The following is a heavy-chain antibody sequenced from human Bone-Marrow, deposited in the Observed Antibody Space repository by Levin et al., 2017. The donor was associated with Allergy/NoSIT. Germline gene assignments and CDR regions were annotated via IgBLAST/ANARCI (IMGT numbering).Heavy chain of an antibody. CDR2: INPNSGVT. D-gene: IGHD3-16*01. V-gene: IGHV1-2*02. CDR1: GYTFTGYY. Sequence: ASVKVSCKASGYTFTGYYIHWVRQAPGQGLEWMGWINPNSGVTDYAQKFQGRVTMTRDTSITTAYLDLTSLRSDDTAIYYCARDEYPFGGFYGLDVWGQGTTVIVSS. CDR3: ARDEYPFGGFYGLDV. J-gene: IGHJ6*02.